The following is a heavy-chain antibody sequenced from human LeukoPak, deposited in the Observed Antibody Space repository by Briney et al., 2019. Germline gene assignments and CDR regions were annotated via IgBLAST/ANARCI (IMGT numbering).Heavy chain of an antibody. CDR3: ASAAGWESAY. D-gene: IGHD1-26*01. CDR1: GSPSRRYY. J-gene: IGHJ4*02. V-gene: IGHV3-7*01. Sequence: GGSLRLSCAASGSPSRRYYMRWVRQTPERGLEWVANINQDGSEKNYVDSVKGRFTISRDNAKNSLYLQMNSLRAEDTAVYYCASAAGWESAYWGQGTLVTVSS. CDR2: INQDGSEK.